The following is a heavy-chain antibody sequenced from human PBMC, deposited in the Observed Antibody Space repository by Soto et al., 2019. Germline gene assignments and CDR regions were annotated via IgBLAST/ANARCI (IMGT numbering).Heavy chain of an antibody. CDR2: ITPILGTA. V-gene: IGHV1-69*08. D-gene: IGHD2-15*01. CDR3: ARGPLGLLDY. J-gene: IGHJ4*02. Sequence: QVQLVQSGAEVKRPGSSVKVSCEASGGTFSSFTITWVRQAPGQGLEWMGRITPILGTADYAQKFQGRVTISAEKSTSTAYMELNSLRSEDTAVYYCARGPLGLLDYWGQGTLVTVSS. CDR1: GGTFSSFT.